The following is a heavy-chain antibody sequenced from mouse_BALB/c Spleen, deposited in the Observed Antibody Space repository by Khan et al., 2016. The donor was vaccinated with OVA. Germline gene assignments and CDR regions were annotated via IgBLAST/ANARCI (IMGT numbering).Heavy chain of an antibody. CDR1: GFSLSRYN. D-gene: IGHD2-14*01. J-gene: IGHJ4*01. CDR2: IWGGGGT. V-gene: IGHV2-6-4*01. Sequence: QVHVKQSGPGLVAPSQSLSITCTVSGFSLSRYNIHWVRQPPGKGLEWLGMIWGGGGTDYNSTLKSRLSISKDKSKSQVFLKKNSLQTDDTAMYYCARAYYRYDGYYAMDYWGQGTSVTVAS. CDR3: ARAYYRYDGYYAMDY.